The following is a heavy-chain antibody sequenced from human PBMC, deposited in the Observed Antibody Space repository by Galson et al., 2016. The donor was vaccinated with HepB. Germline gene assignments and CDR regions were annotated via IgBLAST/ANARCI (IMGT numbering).Heavy chain of an antibody. V-gene: IGHV3-30-3*01. J-gene: IGHJ6*04. CDR1: GFIFRSYA. D-gene: IGHD6-13*01. Sequence: SLRLSCADSGFIFRSYAMNWVRQAPGKGLEWLAVISNDGSNKYFADSVKGRFTISRDTSKNTLYLQMNSLRAEDTAIYYCARCIASPWDDYYYYGMDVWGKGTTVTVSS. CDR2: ISNDGSNK. CDR3: ARCIASPWDDYYYYGMDV.